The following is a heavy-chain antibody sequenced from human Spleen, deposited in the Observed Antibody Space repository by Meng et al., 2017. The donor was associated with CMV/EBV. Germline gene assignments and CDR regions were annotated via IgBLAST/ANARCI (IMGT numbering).Heavy chain of an antibody. CDR2: INPNSGNT. CDR3: ASQILHSRSSHFPYYYAMDV. D-gene: IGHD6-6*01. CDR1: GYPFTSLD. V-gene: IGHV1-8*01. J-gene: IGHJ6*02. Sequence: ASVKVSCKTSGYPFTSLDVNWVRQATGQGLEWMGWINPNSGNTGYAQKFQGRVTMTRNTAISTTYMELSSLRSEDTAVYYCASQILHSRSSHFPYYYAMDVWGQETTVTVSS.